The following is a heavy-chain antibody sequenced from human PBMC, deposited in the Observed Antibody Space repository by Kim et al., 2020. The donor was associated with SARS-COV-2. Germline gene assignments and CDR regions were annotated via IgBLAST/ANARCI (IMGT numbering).Heavy chain of an antibody. CDR3: ARDSRGRYYYYYGMDV. CDR2: ISSSGSTI. CDR1: GFTLSEHY. D-gene: IGHD1-26*01. Sequence: GGSLRLSCTASGFTLSEHYMSWIRQAPGKGLEWVSYISSSGSTIYYADSVKGRFTISRDNAKNSLYLQMNSLRAEDTAVYYCARDSRGRYYYYYGMDVWGQGTTVTVSS. V-gene: IGHV3-11*01. J-gene: IGHJ6*02.